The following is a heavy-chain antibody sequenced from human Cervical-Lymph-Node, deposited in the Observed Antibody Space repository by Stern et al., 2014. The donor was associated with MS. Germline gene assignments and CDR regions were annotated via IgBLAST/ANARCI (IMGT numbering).Heavy chain of an antibody. Sequence: VQLVESGPGLVKPSQTLSLTCTVSGGSISSGGYYWSWLRQHPGQGLEWVGYFYYSGSTHSHPSLKSRVTISVDTSKNQFSLKLSSVTAADTAVYYCARDRTYCSGGSCYLSYYFDYWGQGTLVTVSS. J-gene: IGHJ4*02. V-gene: IGHV4-31*03. CDR3: ARDRTYCSGGSCYLSYYFDY. D-gene: IGHD2-15*01. CDR2: FYYSGST. CDR1: GGSISSGGYY.